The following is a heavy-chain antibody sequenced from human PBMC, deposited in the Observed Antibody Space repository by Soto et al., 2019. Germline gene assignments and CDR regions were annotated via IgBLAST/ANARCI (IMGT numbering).Heavy chain of an antibody. D-gene: IGHD5-12*01. CDR3: AKDNSGYDFSGYFDY. J-gene: IGHJ4*02. CDR2: ISGSGGST. CDR1: GFTFSSYA. V-gene: IGHV3-23*01. Sequence: GGSLRLSCAASGFTFSSYAMSWVRQAPGKGLEWVSAISGSGGSTYYADSVKGRFTISRDNSKNTLYLQMNSLRAEDTAVYYCAKDNSGYDFSGYFDYWGQGTLVTVSS.